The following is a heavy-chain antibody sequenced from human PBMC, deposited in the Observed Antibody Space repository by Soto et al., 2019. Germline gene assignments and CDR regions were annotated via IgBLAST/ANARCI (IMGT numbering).Heavy chain of an antibody. D-gene: IGHD3-22*01. Sequence: EVQLLESGGGLVQPGGSLRLSCAASGFTFNNYAMSWVRQAPGKGLEWVSGISASGGSTYYADSVKGRFTISRDNSKNTVYLQMSSLRAEDTAVFYCAKDTSRYYDSSGYVDYWGQGTLVTVSS. CDR2: ISASGGST. CDR3: AKDTSRYYDSSGYVDY. J-gene: IGHJ4*02. V-gene: IGHV3-23*01. CDR1: GFTFNNYA.